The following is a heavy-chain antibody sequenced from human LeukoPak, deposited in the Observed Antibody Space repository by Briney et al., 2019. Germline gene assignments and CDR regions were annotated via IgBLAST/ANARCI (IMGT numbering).Heavy chain of an antibody. CDR1: GFTFDDYG. Sequence: GGSLRLSCAASGFTFDDYGMSWVRQAPGKGLEWVSGINWNGGSTGYADSVKGRFTISRDNAKNSLYLQMNSLRAEDTAFYYCARDGYDDYVWGSYRPDYWGQGTLVTVSS. CDR3: ARDGYDDYVWGSYRPDY. V-gene: IGHV3-20*04. CDR2: INWNGGST. D-gene: IGHD3-16*02. J-gene: IGHJ4*02.